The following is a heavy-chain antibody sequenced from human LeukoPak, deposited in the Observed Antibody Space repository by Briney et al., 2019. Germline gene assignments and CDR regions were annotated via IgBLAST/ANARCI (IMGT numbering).Heavy chain of an antibody. CDR2: IIPILGIA. CDR3: ARDWPYCSGGSCYSYDY. CDR1: GYTFTNYD. V-gene: IGHV1-69*04. Sequence: GASVKVSCKASGYTFTNYDINWVRQATGQGLEWMGRIIPILGIANYAQKFQGRVTITADKSTSTAYMELSSLRSEDTAVYYCARDWPYCSGGSCYSYDYWGQGTLVTVSS. J-gene: IGHJ4*02. D-gene: IGHD2-15*01.